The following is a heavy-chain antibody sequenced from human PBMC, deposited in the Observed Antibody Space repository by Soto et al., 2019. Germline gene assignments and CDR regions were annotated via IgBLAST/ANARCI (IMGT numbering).Heavy chain of an antibody. CDR1: GFTFSSYS. CDR2: ISDTSSYI. Sequence: EVQLVESGGGLVRPGGSLRLSCAASGFTFSSYSMNWVRQAQGKGLEWVSSISDTSSYIFYADSVKGRFTISRDNAKNSLYLQMNSLRAEDTAVYYCARDAPNYYGSGSYDYWGQGTLVTVSS. V-gene: IGHV3-21*01. J-gene: IGHJ4*02. CDR3: ARDAPNYYGSGSYDY. D-gene: IGHD3-10*01.